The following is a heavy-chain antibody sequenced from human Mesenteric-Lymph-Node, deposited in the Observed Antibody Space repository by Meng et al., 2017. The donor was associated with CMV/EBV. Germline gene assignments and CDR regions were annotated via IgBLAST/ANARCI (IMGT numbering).Heavy chain of an antibody. CDR1: GFTVSSNY. D-gene: IGHD3-3*01. J-gene: IGHJ6*02. V-gene: IGHV3-72*01. Sequence: GGSLRLSCAASGFTVSSNYMSWVRQAPGKGLEWVGRTRNKANSYTTEYAASVKGRFTISRDDSKNSLYLQMNSLKTEDTAVYYCAREPLTGYDFWSGYYTPHYYYGMDVWGQGTTVTVSS. CDR2: TRNKANSYTT. CDR3: AREPLTGYDFWSGYYTPHYYYGMDV.